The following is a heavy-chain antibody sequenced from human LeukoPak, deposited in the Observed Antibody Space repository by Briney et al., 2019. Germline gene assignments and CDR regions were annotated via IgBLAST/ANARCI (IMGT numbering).Heavy chain of an antibody. D-gene: IGHD6-13*01. CDR3: GQQPGRTGPYDF. CDR2: ITGTGSSA. CDR1: GFTFSSYT. J-gene: IGHJ4*02. V-gene: IGHV3-23*01. Sequence: QPGGSLRLSCVASGFTFSSYTMGWVRQAPGKGLEWVSVITGTGSSAYYGDSVRGRFTISRDNSRDTLYLQMNSLRAEDTAVCYCGQQPGRTGPYDFWGQGTLVTVSS.